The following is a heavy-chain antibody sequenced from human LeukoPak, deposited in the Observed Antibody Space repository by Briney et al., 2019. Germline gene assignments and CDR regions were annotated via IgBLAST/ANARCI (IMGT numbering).Heavy chain of an antibody. J-gene: IGHJ6*03. Sequence: PSETLSLTCTVSGGSISSYYWSWIRQPAGKGLEWIGRIYTSGSTNYNPSLKSLATMSVDTSKNQFSLKLSSVTAADTAVYYCARDGDYVLYYYYYMDVWGKGTTVTVSS. CDR2: IYTSGST. CDR3: ARDGDYVLYYYYYMDV. CDR1: GGSISSYY. D-gene: IGHD4-17*01. V-gene: IGHV4-4*07.